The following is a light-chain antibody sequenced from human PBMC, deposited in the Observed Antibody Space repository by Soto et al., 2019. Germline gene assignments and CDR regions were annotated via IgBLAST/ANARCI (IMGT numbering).Light chain of an antibody. V-gene: IGKV3-15*01. CDR3: QQYNNWLWT. J-gene: IGKJ1*01. Sequence: EIVMTQSPATLSVSPGERATLSCRASQSVSSNLAWYQQKPGQAPRLLIYGASTRATGIPARFSGSGSGTEFTLTISSLQSEDFAVYYCQQYNNWLWTCAQGTKVDIK. CDR1: QSVSSN. CDR2: GAS.